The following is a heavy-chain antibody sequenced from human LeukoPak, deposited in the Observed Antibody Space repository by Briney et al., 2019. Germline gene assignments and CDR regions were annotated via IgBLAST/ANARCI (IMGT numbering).Heavy chain of an antibody. CDR1: GFTFSDYS. D-gene: IGHD6-13*01. CDR3: ARDSRTAAVDQLDY. J-gene: IGHJ4*02. Sequence: PGGSLRLSCAASGFTFSDYSMNWVRLAPGKGLEWVSSISSSSTYISYADSMRGRFTISRDNAKNSLYLQVGSLRAEDTAVYYCARDSRTAAVDQLDYWGQGTLVTVSP. CDR2: ISSSSTYI. V-gene: IGHV3-21*01.